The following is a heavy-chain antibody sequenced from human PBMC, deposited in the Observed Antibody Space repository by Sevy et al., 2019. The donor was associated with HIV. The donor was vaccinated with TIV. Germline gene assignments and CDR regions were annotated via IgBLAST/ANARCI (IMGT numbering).Heavy chain of an antibody. D-gene: IGHD3-10*01. CDR3: ARTSGNDALDI. CDR2: IWYDGSKE. CDR1: GFTFRSYG. V-gene: IGHV3-33*07. J-gene: IGHJ3*02. Sequence: GSLRLSCVASGFTFRSYGMYWVRQAPGKGLEWVAGIWYDGSKESYGDSVKGRFTISRDNSKNTLYLQLNSLRAEDTSTYYCARTSGNDALDIWGQGTMVTVS.